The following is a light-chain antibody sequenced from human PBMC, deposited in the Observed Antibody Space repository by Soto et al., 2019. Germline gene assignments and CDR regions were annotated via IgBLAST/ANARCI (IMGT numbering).Light chain of an antibody. Sequence: EIVMTQSPATLPVSPGERATLSCRASQSVSSNLAWYQQKPGQAPRLLIYGASTRATGIPARFSGSGSGTEFTLTISSLQSEDFAVYYCQQYNNWPGFGQGTKVEIK. J-gene: IGKJ1*01. V-gene: IGKV3-15*01. CDR1: QSVSSN. CDR3: QQYNNWPG. CDR2: GAS.